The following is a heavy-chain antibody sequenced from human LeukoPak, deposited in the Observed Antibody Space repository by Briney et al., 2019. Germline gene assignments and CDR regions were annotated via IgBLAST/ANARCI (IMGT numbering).Heavy chain of an antibody. CDR1: GDTFTSSY. CDR2: INPSGATT. V-gene: IGHV1-46*01. Sequence: GASVKVSCKASGDTFTSSYIHRVRQAPGQGLEWMGIINPSGATTTYAQRFQGRVTMTRDTSTSTIYMELSSLRSEDTAIYYCARAVPTFDYWGQGTLVTVSS. CDR3: ARAVPTFDY. J-gene: IGHJ4*02. D-gene: IGHD2-2*01.